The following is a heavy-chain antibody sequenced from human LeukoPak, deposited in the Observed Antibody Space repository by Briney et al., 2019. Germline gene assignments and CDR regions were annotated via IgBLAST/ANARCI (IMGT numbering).Heavy chain of an antibody. CDR2: IYYSGST. D-gene: IGHD3-10*01. CDR1: GGSISSSTYF. J-gene: IGHJ4*02. V-gene: IGHV4-39*01. CDR3: ARRYGSGSYIDY. Sequence: SETLSLTCTVSGGSISSSTYFWDWIRQPPGEGLEWIGTIYYSGSTYYNPSLKSRVTISVDTSNNQFSLKLSSVTAADTAVYYCARRYGSGSYIDYWGQGIVVTVSS.